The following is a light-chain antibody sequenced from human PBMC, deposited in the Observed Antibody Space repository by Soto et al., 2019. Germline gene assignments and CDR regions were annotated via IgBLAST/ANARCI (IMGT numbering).Light chain of an antibody. V-gene: IGLV4-69*01. CDR2: LNRDGSH. J-gene: IGLJ2*01. Sequence: QSVLTQSPSASASLGASVKLTCSLSSGHSDNGIAWHQQQPDKGPRYLMKLNRDGSHNKGDGIPDRFSGSSSGSERYLTISSLQSDDEADYYCQTWDTVVVFGGGTKLTVL. CDR3: QTWDTVVV. CDR1: SGHSDNG.